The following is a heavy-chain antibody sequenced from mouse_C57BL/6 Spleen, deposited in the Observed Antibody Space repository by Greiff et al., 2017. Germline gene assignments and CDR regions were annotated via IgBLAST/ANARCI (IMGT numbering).Heavy chain of an antibody. D-gene: IGHD1-1*01. V-gene: IGHV2-5*01. Sequence: LQESGPGLVQPSQSLSITCTVSGFSLTSYGVHWVRQSPGKGLEWLGVIWRGGSTDYNAAFMSRLSITKDNSKSQVFFKMNSLQADDTAIYYCAKEIYYGSNYAMDYWGQGTSVTVSS. J-gene: IGHJ4*01. CDR3: AKEIYYGSNYAMDY. CDR1: GFSLTSYG. CDR2: IWRGGST.